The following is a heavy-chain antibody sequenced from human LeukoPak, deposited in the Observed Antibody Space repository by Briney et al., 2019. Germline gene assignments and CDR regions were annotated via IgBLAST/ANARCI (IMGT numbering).Heavy chain of an antibody. V-gene: IGHV3-30*02. CDR1: GFTFSIYG. D-gene: IGHD2-21*01. J-gene: IGHJ4*02. CDR2: IGIDGSDE. CDR3: TKDTGEGDF. Sequence: PGGSLRLSCATSGFTFSIYGMHWVRQFPGKGLEWVAFIGIDGSDEEYVDSVKGRFTISRDSSKNTLYLQMKNLRLEDTAMYYCTKDTGEGDFWGQGTLVTVSS.